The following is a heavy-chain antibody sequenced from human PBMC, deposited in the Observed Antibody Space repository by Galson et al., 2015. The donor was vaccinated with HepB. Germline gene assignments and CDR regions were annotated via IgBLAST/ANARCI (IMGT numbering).Heavy chain of an antibody. V-gene: IGHV3-48*01. CDR2: ISGSGGAI. D-gene: IGHD3-10*01. CDR1: GFTVSTYR. J-gene: IGHJ6*03. CDR3: SRDLDSGIYRGYYMDV. Sequence: SLRISCAASGFTVSTYRIKWVRQAPGKGLEWVSYISGSGGAILYADSVKSRFTISRDNAMNSLYLQVKSLRAEDTAVYYCSRDLDSGIYRGYYMDVWGKGTTVTVSS.